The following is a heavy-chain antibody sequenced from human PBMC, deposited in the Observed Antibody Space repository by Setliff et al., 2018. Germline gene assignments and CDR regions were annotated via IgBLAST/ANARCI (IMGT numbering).Heavy chain of an antibody. J-gene: IGHJ3*02. V-gene: IGHV4-34*01. CDR3: ARGRMRGSCSGPSCTYDPFDI. CDR2: INHRGST. Sequence: PSETLSLTCAVYGDSFSDYYWSWIRQPPGKGLEWIEEINHRGSTNYSPSLRSRVTMSVDTSKNKFSLILRSVTAADTAVYYCARGRMRGSCSGPSCTYDPFDIWGQGTPVTVSS. CDR1: GDSFSDYY. D-gene: IGHD2-2*01.